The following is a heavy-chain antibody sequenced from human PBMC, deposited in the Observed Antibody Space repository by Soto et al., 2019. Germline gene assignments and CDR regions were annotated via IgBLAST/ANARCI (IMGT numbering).Heavy chain of an antibody. CDR2: LFNSGGT. V-gene: IGHV4-39*07. Sequence: QLQLQESGPGLVKPSETLSLTCSVSGDSISTSNYYWGWIRQPPGKGLEWIGHLFNSGGTYYHPSLKSRISISVDTSKNEFSPKLTSITAADTAIYFCARRGGGDYLFDSWGQGILVTVSS. CDR1: GDSISTSNYY. CDR3: ARRGGGDYLFDS. J-gene: IGHJ4*02. D-gene: IGHD4-17*01.